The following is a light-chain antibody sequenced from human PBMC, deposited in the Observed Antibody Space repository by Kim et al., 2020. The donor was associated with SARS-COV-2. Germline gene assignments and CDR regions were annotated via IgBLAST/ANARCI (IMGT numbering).Light chain of an antibody. J-gene: IGKJ5*01. V-gene: IGKV3-11*01. CDR1: QSVRDY. CDR2: GAS. CDR3: QQRSTWPIT. Sequence: PGERATLSCRASQSVRDYLAWYQQKPGQAPRLLIYGASTRATGIPPRFSGSGSGTEFTLTISSLEPEDFAIFYCQQRSTWPITFGQGTRLDIK.